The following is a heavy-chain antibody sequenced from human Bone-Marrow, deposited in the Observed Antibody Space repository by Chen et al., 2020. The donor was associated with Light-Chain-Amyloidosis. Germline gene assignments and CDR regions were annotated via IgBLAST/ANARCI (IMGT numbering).Heavy chain of an antibody. CDR1: GYTFPNYW. CDR2: IYPDGSDA. J-gene: IGHJ4*02. V-gene: IGHV5-51*01. CDR3: ARRRDGYNFDY. Sequence: EVQLEQSGPEVKKPGESPKISCKGSGYTFPNYWIGWVRQMPGKGLEWMGVIYPDGSDARYSPSFEGQVTISADKSITTAYLQWRSLKASDTAMYYCARRRDGYNFDYWGQGTLVTVSS. D-gene: IGHD5-12*01.